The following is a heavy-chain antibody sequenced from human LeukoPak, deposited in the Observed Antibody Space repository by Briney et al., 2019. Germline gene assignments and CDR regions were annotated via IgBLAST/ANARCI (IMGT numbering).Heavy chain of an antibody. D-gene: IGHD7-27*01. J-gene: IGHJ4*02. Sequence: GGSLRLSCAASGFTFSTYGMHWVRQAPGKGLEWVAVISYDGGNKYYADSVKGRFTTSRDNSKNTLYLQMNSLRAEDTAVYYCAKDWGNWGYGYYFDHWGQGTLVTVSS. CDR3: AKDWGNWGYGYYFDH. V-gene: IGHV3-30*18. CDR1: GFTFSTYG. CDR2: ISYDGGNK.